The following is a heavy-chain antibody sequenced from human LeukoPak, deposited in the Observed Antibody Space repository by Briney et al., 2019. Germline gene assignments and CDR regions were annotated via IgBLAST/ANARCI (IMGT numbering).Heavy chain of an antibody. CDR1: GGSISNYY. CDR3: ARPHRDYYYYGMDV. Sequence: SETLSLTCTVSGGSISNYYWSWIRQPPGKGLEWIGEINHSGSTNYNPSLKSRVTISVDTSKNQFSLKLSSVTAADTAVYYCARPHRDYYYYGMDVWGQGTTVTVSS. V-gene: IGHV4-34*01. CDR2: INHSGST. J-gene: IGHJ6*02.